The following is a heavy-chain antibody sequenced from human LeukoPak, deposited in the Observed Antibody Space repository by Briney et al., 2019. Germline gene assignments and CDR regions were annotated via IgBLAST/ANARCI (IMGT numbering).Heavy chain of an antibody. CDR2: INHSGST. CDR1: GGSFSGYY. D-gene: IGHD3-22*01. J-gene: IGHJ4*02. Sequence: SETLSLTCVVYGGSFSGYYWSWIRQPPGKGLEWIGEINHSGSTNYIPSLKSRVTISVDTSKNQFSLRLRSVTAADTAVYYCARGEVYYFDSSGLHQPPDWGQGTLVIVSS. V-gene: IGHV4-34*01. CDR3: ARGEVYYFDSSGLHQPPD.